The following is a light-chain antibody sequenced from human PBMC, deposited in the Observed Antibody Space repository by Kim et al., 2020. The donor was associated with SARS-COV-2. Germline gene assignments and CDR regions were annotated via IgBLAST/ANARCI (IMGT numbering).Light chain of an antibody. J-gene: IGLJ1*01. Sequence: SVSPGQTANITCSGDKLGDKYVCWYQQKPGQSPVLVTYQDTKRPSGIPERFSGSNSGTTATLTISGTQAMDEADYYCQAWDSNTDVFGAGTKVTVL. CDR1: KLGDKY. CDR3: QAWDSNTDV. V-gene: IGLV3-1*01. CDR2: QDT.